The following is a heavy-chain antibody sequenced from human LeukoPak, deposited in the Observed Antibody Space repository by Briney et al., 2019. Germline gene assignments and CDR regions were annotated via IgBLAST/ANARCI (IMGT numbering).Heavy chain of an antibody. CDR3: ARETPLDYYGSGSYPYYYMDV. CDR1: GGSISSGSYY. D-gene: IGHD3-10*01. CDR2: IYTSGST. Sequence: PSETLSLTCSVSGGSISSGSYYWSWIRQPAGKGLEWIGRIYTSGSTNYNPSLKSRVTISVDTSKNQFSLKLSSVTAADTAMYYCARETPLDYYGSGSYPYYYMDVWGKGTTVTISS. V-gene: IGHV4-61*02. J-gene: IGHJ6*03.